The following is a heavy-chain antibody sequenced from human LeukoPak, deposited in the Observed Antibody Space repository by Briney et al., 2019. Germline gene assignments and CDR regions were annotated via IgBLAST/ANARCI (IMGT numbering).Heavy chain of an antibody. D-gene: IGHD5-24*01. CDR2: IYYGGST. CDR3: ARDLREDAFDI. CDR1: GGSISSGDYY. V-gene: IGHV4-30-4*08. J-gene: IGHJ3*02. Sequence: SETLSLTCTVSGGSISSGDYYWSWIRQPPGKGLEWIGYIYYGGSTYYNPSLKSRVTISVDTSKNQFSLRLSPVTAADTAVYYCARDLREDAFDIWGQGTMVTVSS.